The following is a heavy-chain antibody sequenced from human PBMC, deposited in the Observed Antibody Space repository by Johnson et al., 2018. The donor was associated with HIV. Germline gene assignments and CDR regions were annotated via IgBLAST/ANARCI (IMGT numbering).Heavy chain of an antibody. V-gene: IGHV3-20*04. J-gene: IGHJ3*02. D-gene: IGHD7-27*01. CDR1: GFSIDDYA. Sequence: VQLVESGGGVVRPGGSLRLSCAAFGFSIDDYAMSWVRQVPGKGLEWVSGINWNGGSTNYAASVKGRFVISRDNARNSLYLQMNGLTVEDTALYFCARDPTTHDSRLTGDFGAFDIWGQGTMVTVSS. CDR2: INWNGGST. CDR3: ARDPTTHDSRLTGDFGAFDI.